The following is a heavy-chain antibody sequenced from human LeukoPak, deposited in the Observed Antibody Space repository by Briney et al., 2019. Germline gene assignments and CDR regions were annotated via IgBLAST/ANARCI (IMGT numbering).Heavy chain of an antibody. Sequence: SVEVSCKASGGTFSSYAISWVRQAPGQGLEWMGGIIPIFGTANYAQKFQGRVTITADKSTSTAYMELRSLRSDDTAVYYCARGSSWGGALYWGQGTLVTVSS. CDR3: ARGSSWGGALY. CDR1: GGTFSSYA. CDR2: IIPIFGTA. V-gene: IGHV1-69*06. D-gene: IGHD6-13*01. J-gene: IGHJ4*02.